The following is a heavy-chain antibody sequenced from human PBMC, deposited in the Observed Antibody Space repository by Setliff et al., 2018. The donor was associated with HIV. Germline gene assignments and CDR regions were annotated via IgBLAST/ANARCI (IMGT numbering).Heavy chain of an antibody. J-gene: IGHJ1*01. CDR3: ARGGYSYGFGRHRAYFQY. V-gene: IGHV4-39*01. CDR2: IYYSGST. CDR1: GGSISSSSYY. Sequence: PSETLSLTCTVSGGSISSSSYYWGWIRQPPGKGLEWIGSIYYSGSTYYNPSLKSRVTISVDTSKNQFSLKLSSVTAADTAVYYCARGGYSYGFGRHRAYFQYWGQGTQVTVSS. D-gene: IGHD5-18*01.